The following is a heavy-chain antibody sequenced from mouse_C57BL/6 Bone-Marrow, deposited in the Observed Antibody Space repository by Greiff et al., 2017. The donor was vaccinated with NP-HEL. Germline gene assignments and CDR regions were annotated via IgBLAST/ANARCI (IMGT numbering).Heavy chain of an antibody. V-gene: IGHV1-59*01. CDR1: GYTFTSYW. D-gene: IGHD2-4*01. J-gene: IGHJ1*03. CDR2: IDPSDSYT. Sequence: VQLQQPGAELVRPGTSVKLSCKASGYTFTSYWMHWVKQRPGQGLEWIGVIDPSDSYTNYNQKFKGKATLTVDTSSSTAYMQLSSLTSEDSAVYYCARMTYDYDWYFDVWGTGTTVTVSS. CDR3: ARMTYDYDWYFDV.